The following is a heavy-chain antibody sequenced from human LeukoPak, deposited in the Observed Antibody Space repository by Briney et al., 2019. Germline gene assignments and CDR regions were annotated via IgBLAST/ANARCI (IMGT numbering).Heavy chain of an antibody. Sequence: GASVKVSCKASGGTFSSYAISWVRQAPGQGLEWMGWISAYNGNTNYAQKLQGRVTMTTDTSTSTAYMELRSLRSDDTAVYYCARRRSGYSSSWYPDYFDYWGQGTLVTVSS. CDR1: GGTFSSYA. CDR3: ARRRSGYSSSWYPDYFDY. J-gene: IGHJ4*02. V-gene: IGHV1-18*01. CDR2: ISAYNGNT. D-gene: IGHD6-13*01.